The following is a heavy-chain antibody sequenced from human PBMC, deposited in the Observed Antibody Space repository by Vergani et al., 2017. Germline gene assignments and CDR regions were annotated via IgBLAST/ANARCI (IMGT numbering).Heavy chain of an antibody. CDR3: ARSGRNYYDSSGYYHASARRYYFDY. CDR2: INHSGST. J-gene: IGHJ4*02. CDR1: GTSISGSSDY. D-gene: IGHD3-22*01. V-gene: IGHV4-39*07. Sequence: QLQLQESGPGLLKPSETLSLTCSVSGTSISGSSDYWSWIRQPPGKGLEWIGEINHSGSTNYNPSLKSRVTISVDTSKNQFSLKLSSVTAADTAVYYCARSGRNYYDSSGYYHASARRYYFDYWGQGTLVTVSS.